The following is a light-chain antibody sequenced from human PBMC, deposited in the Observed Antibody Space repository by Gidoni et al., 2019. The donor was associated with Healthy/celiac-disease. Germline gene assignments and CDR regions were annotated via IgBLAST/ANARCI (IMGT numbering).Light chain of an antibody. Sequence: DIQMTQSPSSLSASVGDRVTITCRESQSISSYLNWYQQKPGKAPKLLIYAASSLQSGVPSRFSGSGSGTDFTLTISSQQPEDFATYYCQQSYSTPITFGQGTRLEIK. V-gene: IGKV1-39*01. J-gene: IGKJ5*01. CDR2: AAS. CDR3: QQSYSTPIT. CDR1: QSISSY.